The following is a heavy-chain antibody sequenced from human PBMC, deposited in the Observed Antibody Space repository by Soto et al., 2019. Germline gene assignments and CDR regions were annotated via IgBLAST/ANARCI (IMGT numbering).Heavy chain of an antibody. Sequence: SETLSLTCTVSGGSISSGGYYWSWIRQHPGKGLEWIGYIYYSGSTYYNPSLKSRVTISVDTSKNQFSLKLSSVTAADTAVYYCASRTRNYGDYDYWGQGTLVTVS. J-gene: IGHJ4*02. CDR2: IYYSGST. CDR1: GGSISSGGYY. D-gene: IGHD4-17*01. CDR3: ASRTRNYGDYDY. V-gene: IGHV4-31*03.